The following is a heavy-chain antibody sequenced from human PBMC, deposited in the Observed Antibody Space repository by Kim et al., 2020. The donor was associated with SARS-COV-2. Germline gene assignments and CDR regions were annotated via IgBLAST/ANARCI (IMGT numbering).Heavy chain of an antibody. Sequence: GGSLRLSCAASGFTFSSYAMRWVRQAPGKGLEWVAAISCSGGSTYYADSVKGRFTISRDNSKNTLYLQMNSLRAEDTAVYYCAKDPGTITFGGGIGIGGFDYWGQGTLVTVSS. J-gene: IGHJ4*02. CDR1: GFTFSSYA. CDR3: AKDPGTITFGGGIGIGGFDY. D-gene: IGHD3-16*02. CDR2: ISCSGGST. V-gene: IGHV3-23*01.